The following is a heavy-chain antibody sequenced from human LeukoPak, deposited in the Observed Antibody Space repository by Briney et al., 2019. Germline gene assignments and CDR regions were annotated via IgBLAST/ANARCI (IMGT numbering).Heavy chain of an antibody. J-gene: IGHJ4*02. CDR3: AAVGYCSSTSCYVGYFDY. D-gene: IGHD2-2*01. Sequence: GGSLRLSCAASGFTFSSYEMNWVRQAPGKGGEGVSYISSSGSTIHYADSVKGRFTISRDNAKNSLYLQMNSLRAEDTAVYYCAAVGYCSSTSCYVGYFDYWGQGTLVTVSS. CDR1: GFTFSSYE. CDR2: ISSSGSTI. V-gene: IGHV3-48*03.